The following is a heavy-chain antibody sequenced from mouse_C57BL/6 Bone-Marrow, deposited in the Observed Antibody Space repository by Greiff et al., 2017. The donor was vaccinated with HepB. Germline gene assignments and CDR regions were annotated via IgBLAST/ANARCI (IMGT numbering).Heavy chain of an antibody. CDR1: GFNIKDDY. V-gene: IGHV14-4*01. Sequence: VHVKQSGAELVRPGASVKLSCTASGFNIKDDYMHWVKQRPEQGLEWIGWIDPENGDTEYASKFQGKATITADTSSNTAYLQLSSLTSEDTAVYYCTTDGYGHWYFDVWGTGTTVTVSS. CDR2: IDPENGDT. J-gene: IGHJ1*03. CDR3: TTDGYGHWYFDV. D-gene: IGHD2-2*01.